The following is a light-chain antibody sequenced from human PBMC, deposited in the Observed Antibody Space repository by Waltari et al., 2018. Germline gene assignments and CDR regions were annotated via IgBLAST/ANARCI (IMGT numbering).Light chain of an antibody. Sequence: DIQVTQSPSSLSASVGDRVTITCQASQDFSNSLNWYQQGQDKAPKILSYEASNLQTGVPSRFSGSGSGTHFTFTISSLQPEDIAIYYCQQHDNFPLTFGQGTRLEI. V-gene: IGKV1-33*01. J-gene: IGKJ5*01. CDR1: QDFSNS. CDR3: QQHDNFPLT. CDR2: EAS.